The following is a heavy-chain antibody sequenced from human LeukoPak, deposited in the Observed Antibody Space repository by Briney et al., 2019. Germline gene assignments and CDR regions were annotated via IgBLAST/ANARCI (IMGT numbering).Heavy chain of an antibody. CDR3: ARVSVQYYYGSGSYYNVYFDY. CDR1: GYTFTGYY. D-gene: IGHD3-10*01. CDR2: INPNSGGT. Sequence: ASVKVSCKASGYTFTGYYMHWVRQAPGQGLEWMGWINPNSGGTNYAQKFQGRVTITRDTSISTAHMELSRLRSDDTAVYYCARVSVQYYYGSGSYYNVYFDYWGQGTLVTVSS. V-gene: IGHV1-2*02. J-gene: IGHJ4*02.